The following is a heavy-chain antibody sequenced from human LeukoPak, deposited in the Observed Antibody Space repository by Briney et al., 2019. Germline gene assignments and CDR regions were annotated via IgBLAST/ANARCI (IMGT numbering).Heavy chain of an antibody. D-gene: IGHD3-10*01. CDR1: GDSISTYY. Sequence: SETLSLTCTVSGDSISTYYWSWIRQPPGKGLEWIGYIYYSGSTNYNPSLKSRVTISVDTSKNQFSLKLSSVTAADTAVYYCASTYDSGSYFQPLDIWGQGTMVTVSS. V-gene: IGHV4-59*08. J-gene: IGHJ3*02. CDR3: ASTYDSGSYFQPLDI. CDR2: IYYSGST.